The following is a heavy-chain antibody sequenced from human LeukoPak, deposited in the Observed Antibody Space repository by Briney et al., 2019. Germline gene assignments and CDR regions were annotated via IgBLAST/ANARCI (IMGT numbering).Heavy chain of an antibody. V-gene: IGHV3-23*01. J-gene: IGHJ5*02. Sequence: PGGSLRLSCAASGFTFSSHAMSWVRQAPGKGLEWVSAISGSGGSTYYADSVKGRFTISRDNSKNTLYLQMNSLRAEDTAVYYCAKDRAIFGVVINDWFDPWGQGTLVTVSS. CDR2: ISGSGGST. CDR3: AKDRAIFGVVINDWFDP. D-gene: IGHD3-3*01. CDR1: GFTFSSHA.